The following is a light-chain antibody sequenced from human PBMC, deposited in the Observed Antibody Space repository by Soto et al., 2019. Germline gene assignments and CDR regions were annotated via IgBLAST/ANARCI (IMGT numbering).Light chain of an antibody. CDR1: QSVSSY. Sequence: EIVLTQSPATLSLSPGERATLSCRASQSVSSYLAWYQQKPGQAPRLLIYDASNRATGIPARFSGSGSGTDFTLPISSLEPEDFAVYYCQQRSNWPLTFGPGTQVDIK. CDR2: DAS. CDR3: QQRSNWPLT. J-gene: IGKJ3*01. V-gene: IGKV3-11*01.